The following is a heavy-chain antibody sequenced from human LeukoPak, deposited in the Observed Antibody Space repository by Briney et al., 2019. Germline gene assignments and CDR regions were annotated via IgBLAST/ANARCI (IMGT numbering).Heavy chain of an antibody. CDR3: ARGTYIGSGWYTLSGAWFDP. CDR1: GGSFSGYY. V-gene: IGHV4-34*01. J-gene: IGHJ5*02. CDR2: INHSGST. D-gene: IGHD6-19*01. Sequence: PSETLSLTRAVYGGSFSGYYWSWIRQPPGKGLEWIGEINHSGSTNYNPSLKSRVTISVDTSKNQFSLKLSSVTAADTAVYYCARGTYIGSGWYTLSGAWFDPWGQGTLVTVSS.